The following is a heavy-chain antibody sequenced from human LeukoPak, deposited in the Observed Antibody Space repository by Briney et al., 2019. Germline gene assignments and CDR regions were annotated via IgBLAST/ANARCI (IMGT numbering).Heavy chain of an antibody. CDR1: GGSISSSSYY. V-gene: IGHV4-39*01. J-gene: IGHJ4*02. D-gene: IGHD2-8*01. CDR3: ARQVKRLYASDFDY. CDR2: IYYSGGT. Sequence: ETLSLTCTVSGGSISSSSYYWGWIRQPPGKGLEWIGSIYYSGGTYYNPSLKSRVTMSVDTSKNQFSLKLSSVTAADTAVYYCARQVKRLYASDFDYWGQGTLVSVSS.